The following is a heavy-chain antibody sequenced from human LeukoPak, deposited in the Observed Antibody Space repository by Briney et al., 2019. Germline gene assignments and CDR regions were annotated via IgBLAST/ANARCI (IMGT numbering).Heavy chain of an antibody. CDR1: GGSISSYY. Sequence: SETLSLTCTVSGGSISSYYWSWIRQPPGKGLEWIGYIYYSGSTNYNPSLKSRVTISVDTSKNQFSLKLSSVTAADTAVYYCARAGYYDILTAGHDAFDICGQGTMVTVSS. CDR2: IYYSGST. J-gene: IGHJ3*02. V-gene: IGHV4-59*01. CDR3: ARAGYYDILTAGHDAFDI. D-gene: IGHD3-9*01.